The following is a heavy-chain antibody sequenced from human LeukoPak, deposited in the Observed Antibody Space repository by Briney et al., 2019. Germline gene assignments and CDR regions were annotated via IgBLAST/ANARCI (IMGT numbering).Heavy chain of an antibody. CDR1: GFTFSSYA. D-gene: IGHD1-26*01. Sequence: GGSLRLSCAASGFTFSSYAMTWVRQAPGKGLEWVSGISYTGVIKYSADSLQGRFTISRDNAKNTLYLQLDSLRAEDTALYYCEKTSRETLDYYYMDVWGKGTPVTVSS. V-gene: IGHV3-23*01. CDR3: EKTSRETLDYYYMDV. CDR2: ISYTGVIK. J-gene: IGHJ6*03.